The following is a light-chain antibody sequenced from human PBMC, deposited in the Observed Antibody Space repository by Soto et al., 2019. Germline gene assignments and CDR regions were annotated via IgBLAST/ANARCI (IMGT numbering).Light chain of an antibody. J-gene: IGKJ1*01. CDR1: QSVSSSS. Sequence: EIVMTQSPGTLSLSPGERATLSCRASQSVSSSSLAWYHQQPGQAPRLLIYGASSRATGIPDRFSGSGSGTDFTLTISRLAPEDFAVYYCQHYDSSLGLWTFGQGTKVEVK. V-gene: IGKV3-20*01. CDR2: GAS. CDR3: QHYDSSLGLWT.